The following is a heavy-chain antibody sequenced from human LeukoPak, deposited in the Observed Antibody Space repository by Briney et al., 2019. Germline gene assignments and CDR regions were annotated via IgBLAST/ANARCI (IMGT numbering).Heavy chain of an antibody. D-gene: IGHD3-10*01. CDR2: INHSGST. CDR1: GGSFSGYY. Sequence: SETLSLTCAVYGGSFSGYYWSWIRQPPGKGLEWIGEINHSGSTNYNPSLKSRVTISVDTSKNQFSLKLSSVTAADTAVYYCALKWYGDAFDIWGQGTMVTVSS. CDR3: ALKWYGDAFDI. V-gene: IGHV4-34*01. J-gene: IGHJ3*02.